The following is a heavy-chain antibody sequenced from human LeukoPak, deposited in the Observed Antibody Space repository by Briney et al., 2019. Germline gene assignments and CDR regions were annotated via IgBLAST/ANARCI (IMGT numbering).Heavy chain of an antibody. CDR2: IYSGGST. Sequence: GGSLRLSCAASGFTVSSNYMSWVRQAPGKGLEWVSVIYSGGSTYYADSVKGRFTISRDNSKNTLYLQMNSLRAEDTAVYYCARDSPRGHSRIAARPSDYWGQGTLVTVSS. V-gene: IGHV3-66*02. J-gene: IGHJ4*02. D-gene: IGHD6-6*01. CDR1: GFTVSSNY. CDR3: ARDSPRGHSRIAARPSDY.